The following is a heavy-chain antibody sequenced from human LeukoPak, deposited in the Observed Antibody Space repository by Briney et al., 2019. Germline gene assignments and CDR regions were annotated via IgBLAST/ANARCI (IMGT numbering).Heavy chain of an antibody. D-gene: IGHD6-19*01. Sequence: ASVTVSCTASGYTFTTYAMHWVRQAPGQRPEWMGWINGDNGNTKYSQKFQGRVTMTRDTSTSTVYMELSSLRSEDTAVYYCARDLDSSGWYKEGTPRGPSDYWGQGTLVTVSS. CDR3: ARDLDSSGWYKEGTPRGPSDY. V-gene: IGHV1-3*01. J-gene: IGHJ4*02. CDR2: INGDNGNT. CDR1: GYTFTTYA.